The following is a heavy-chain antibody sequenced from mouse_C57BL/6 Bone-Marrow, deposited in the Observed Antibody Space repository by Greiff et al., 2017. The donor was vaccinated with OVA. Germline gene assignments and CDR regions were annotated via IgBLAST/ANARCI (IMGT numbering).Heavy chain of an antibody. CDR1: GYTFTSYW. V-gene: IGHV1-64*01. Sequence: QVQLQQPGAELVKPGASVKLSCKASGYTFTSYWMHWVKQRPGQGLEWIGMIHPNSGSTNYNEKFKSKATLTVDKSSSTSYMQLSSLTSEDSAVYYCARGYDDWYFDVWGTGTTVTVSS. CDR3: ARGYDDWYFDV. J-gene: IGHJ1*03. D-gene: IGHD2-3*01. CDR2: IHPNSGST.